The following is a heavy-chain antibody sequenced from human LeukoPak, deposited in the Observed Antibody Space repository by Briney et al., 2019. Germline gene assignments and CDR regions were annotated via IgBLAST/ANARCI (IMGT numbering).Heavy chain of an antibody. D-gene: IGHD6-19*01. CDR2: IYTSGST. Sequence: SQTLSLTCTVSGGSISSGSYYWSWIRQPAGKGLERIGRIYTSGSTNYNPSLKSRVTISVDTSKNQFSLKLSSVTAADTAVYYCARSGIAVAGTPPSYYYYYGMDVWGQGTTVTVSS. CDR3: ARSGIAVAGTPPSYYYYYGMDV. J-gene: IGHJ6*02. V-gene: IGHV4-61*02. CDR1: GGSISSGSYY.